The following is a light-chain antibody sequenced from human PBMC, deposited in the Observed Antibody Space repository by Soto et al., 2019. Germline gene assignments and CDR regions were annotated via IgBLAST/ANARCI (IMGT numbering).Light chain of an antibody. Sequence: EVVLTQSPGTVSLSPGERVTLSCRASQSVISNYLAWYQQRRGQAPRLLVYAAPCRATGIPDRLSGSGSGTSLSLSIRSLEREDFAGYYCQQYGSSLTWTFGQGTKAEMK. V-gene: IGKV3-20*01. J-gene: IGKJ1*01. CDR1: QSVISNY. CDR2: AAP. CDR3: QQYGSSLTWT.